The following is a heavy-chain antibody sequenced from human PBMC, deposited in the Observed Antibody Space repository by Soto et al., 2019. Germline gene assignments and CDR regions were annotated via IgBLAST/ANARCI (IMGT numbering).Heavy chain of an antibody. Sequence: QVQLVQSGAEVKKPGASVKLSCKASGYTFITSYYTHWVRQAPGQGLEWMGIINPTGTMTKYSERFQGRLTMTRDTSTSTDYMELSTLTYEDTAVYFCARDTGYDHDAFDIWGQGTMVTVSS. J-gene: IGHJ3*02. V-gene: IGHV1-46*01. CDR2: INPTGTMT. D-gene: IGHD5-12*01. CDR3: ARDTGYDHDAFDI. CDR1: GYTFITSYY.